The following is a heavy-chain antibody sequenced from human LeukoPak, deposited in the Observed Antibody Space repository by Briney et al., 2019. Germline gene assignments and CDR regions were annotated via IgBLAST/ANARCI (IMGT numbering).Heavy chain of an antibody. D-gene: IGHD3-9*01. CDR3: VRDWDHFDFDS. V-gene: IGHV3-7*01. Sequence: GGSLRLSCAASGFTFSGYWMNWVRQAPGKGLEWVGNIRQDGSDKHYVDSVKGRFTISRDNAKNTLYLQMKSLRAEDTAVYYCVRDWDHFDFDSWGLGTLVTVSS. CDR2: IRQDGSDK. J-gene: IGHJ5*01. CDR1: GFTFSGYW.